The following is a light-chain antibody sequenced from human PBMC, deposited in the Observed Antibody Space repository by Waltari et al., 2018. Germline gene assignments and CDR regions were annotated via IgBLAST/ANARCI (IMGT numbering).Light chain of an antibody. CDR2: DTD. V-gene: IGKV3-11*01. CDR3: QHRSVWPLT. Sequence: IVLTQSPATLSLFPGERATLSCRASQSVRSYLPWYKQKPGHAPRLLIYDTDYSATGVPVMFSGSWSGTEYTLTISSLEPEDFAVYYCQHRSVWPLTFGGGTKVEMK. J-gene: IGKJ4*01. CDR1: QSVRSY.